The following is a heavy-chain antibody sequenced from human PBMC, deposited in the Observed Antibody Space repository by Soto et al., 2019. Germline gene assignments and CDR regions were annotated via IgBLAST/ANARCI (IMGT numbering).Heavy chain of an antibody. CDR1: GFTFSSYG. CDR3: AKDRVNWNDDSDIDS. CDR2: ISYDGSNK. Sequence: QVQLVESGGGVVQPGRSLRLSCAASGFTFSSYGMHWVRQAPGKGLEWVAVISYDGSNKYYADSVKGRFTISRDNSKNTLYLQMNSLRAEDTAVYYCAKDRVNWNDDSDIDSWGQGTLVTVSS. J-gene: IGHJ4*02. V-gene: IGHV3-30*18. D-gene: IGHD1-1*01.